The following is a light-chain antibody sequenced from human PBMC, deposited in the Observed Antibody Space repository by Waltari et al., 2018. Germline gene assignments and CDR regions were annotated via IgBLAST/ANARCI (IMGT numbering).Light chain of an antibody. Sequence: QLVLTQSPSASASLGASVKLTCTLSSGHSNYAIAWHQQQPKKGPRYLMKLNSDGSHTKGYGIPDRFSGSSSGAERFLTISSLQSEDEGDYYCQTWDTDIHVVFGGGTKLIVL. J-gene: IGLJ2*01. CDR3: QTWDTDIHVV. CDR2: LNSDGSH. V-gene: IGLV4-69*01. CDR1: SGHSNYA.